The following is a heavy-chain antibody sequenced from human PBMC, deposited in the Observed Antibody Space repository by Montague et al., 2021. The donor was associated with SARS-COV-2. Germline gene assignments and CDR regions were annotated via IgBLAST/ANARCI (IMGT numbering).Heavy chain of an antibody. Sequence: PALVNPTQTLTLTCNFSGFSLTTSGEAVGWIRQPPGKALEWLALIYWHDNKYYSPSLKKRLTITKDTSKNHVSLTLTNMDPVDTGTYYCAHRIARHYDTSAYLWCPFDFWSQGTLVTVSS. D-gene: IGHD3-22*01. CDR1: GFSLTTSGEA. V-gene: IGHV2-5*01. CDR2: IYWHDNK. CDR3: AHRIARHYDTSAYLWCPFDF. J-gene: IGHJ4*02.